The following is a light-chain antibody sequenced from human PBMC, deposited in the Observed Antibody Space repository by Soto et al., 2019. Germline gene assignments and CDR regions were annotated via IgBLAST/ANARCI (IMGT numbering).Light chain of an antibody. CDR3: QQYNSPIFT. CDR1: QNINNW. Sequence: DIQMTQSPSTLSASVGDRVTITCRASQNINNWLAWYQQKPGKPPKLLIFDASSLQRGVPSTFSGSGSGTEFTLTISSLQPDDFATYYCQQYNSPIFTFGPGTKVLI. J-gene: IGKJ3*01. V-gene: IGKV1-5*01. CDR2: DAS.